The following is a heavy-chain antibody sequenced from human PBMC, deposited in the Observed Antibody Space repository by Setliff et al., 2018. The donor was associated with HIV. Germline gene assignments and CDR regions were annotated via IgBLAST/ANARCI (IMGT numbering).Heavy chain of an antibody. CDR2: INPSGGST. CDR3: ARVSPPPDNYFYYYMDV. J-gene: IGHJ6*03. D-gene: IGHD3-9*01. CDR1: GYTFTSYY. Sequence: ASVKVSCKASGYTFTSYYMHWVRQAPGQGLEWMGIINPSGGSTSYAQKFQGRVTITADESTSAAYMELSSLRSEDTAVYYCARVSPPPDNYFYYYMDVWGKGTTVTVSS. V-gene: IGHV1-46*01.